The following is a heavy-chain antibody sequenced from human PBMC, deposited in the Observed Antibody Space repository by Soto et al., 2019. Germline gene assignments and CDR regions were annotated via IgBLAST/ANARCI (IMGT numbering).Heavy chain of an antibody. CDR3: ARQRAAQDYYYMDV. CDR1: GCSISSSSYY. D-gene: IGHD6-6*01. J-gene: IGHJ6*03. Sequence: PSETLSLTCTVSGCSISSSSYYWGWIRQPPGKGLEWIGSIYYSGSTYYNPSLKSRVTISVDTSKNQFSLKLSSVTAADTAVYYCARQRAAQDYYYMDVWGKGTTVTVSS. V-gene: IGHV4-39*01. CDR2: IYYSGST.